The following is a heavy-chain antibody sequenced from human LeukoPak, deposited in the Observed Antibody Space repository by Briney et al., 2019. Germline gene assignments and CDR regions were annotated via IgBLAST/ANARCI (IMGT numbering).Heavy chain of an antibody. D-gene: IGHD6-6*01. J-gene: IGHJ6*02. CDR3: ARHGSSFLYYYYYGMDV. CDR2: IYYSGST. Sequence: PSETLSLTCTVSGGSISSSSYYWSWIRQPPGKGLEWIGYIYYSGSTNYNPSLKSRVTISVDTSKNQFSLKLSSVTAADTAVYYCARHGSSFLYYYYYGMDVWGQGTTVTVSS. V-gene: IGHV4-61*05. CDR1: GGSISSSSYY.